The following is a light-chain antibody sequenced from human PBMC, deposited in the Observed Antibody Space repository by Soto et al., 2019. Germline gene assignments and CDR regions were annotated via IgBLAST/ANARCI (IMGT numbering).Light chain of an antibody. J-gene: IGLJ3*02. Sequence: QSVLTQPPSVSGAPGQRVTISCTGSSSNIGAGYDVHWYQQLPGTAPKLLIYGNTNRPSGVPDRFSGSRSGTSASLAITGLQAEDEADYHCQSYDISLSGRVFGGGTKLTVL. CDR2: GNT. CDR1: SSNIGAGYD. V-gene: IGLV1-40*01. CDR3: QSYDISLSGRV.